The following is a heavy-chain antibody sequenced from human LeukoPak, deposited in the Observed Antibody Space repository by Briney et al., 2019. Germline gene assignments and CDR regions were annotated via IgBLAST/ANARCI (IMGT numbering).Heavy chain of an antibody. CDR3: ARDYGGSSPFDY. CDR1: GFTFSSYG. D-gene: IGHD4-23*01. CDR2: IRYDGSNK. J-gene: IGHJ4*02. V-gene: IGHV3-30*02. Sequence: GGTLRLSCAASGFTFSSYGMHWVRQAPGKGLEWVAFIRYDGSNKYYADSVKGRFTISRDNSKNTLYLQMNSLRAEDTAVYYCARDYGGSSPFDYWGQGTLVTVSS.